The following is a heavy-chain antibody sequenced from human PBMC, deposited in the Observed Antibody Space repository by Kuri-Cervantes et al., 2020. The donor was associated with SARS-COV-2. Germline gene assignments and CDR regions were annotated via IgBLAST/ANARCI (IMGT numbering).Heavy chain of an antibody. J-gene: IGHJ3*02. CDR2: IHYSGST. CDR3: ARVVPAQGGSGAFDI. Sequence: LRLSCAVSGGSISSGGYSWSWIRQPPGKGLEWIGSIHYSGSTYYNPSLKTRVTISVDTSKNQFSLKLSSVTAADTAVYYCARVVPAQGGSGAFDIWGQGTMVTVSS. CDR1: GGSISSGGYS. V-gene: IGHV4-30-2*03. D-gene: IGHD2-2*01.